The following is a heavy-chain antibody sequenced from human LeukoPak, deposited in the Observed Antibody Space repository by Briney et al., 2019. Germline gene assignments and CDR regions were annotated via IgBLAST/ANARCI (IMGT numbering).Heavy chain of an antibody. CDR1: GGSISSSFYY. Sequence: SETLSLTCTVSGGSISSSFYYWGWIRQPPGKGLEWIGYIYHSGSTNYNPSLKSRVTISVDTSKNQFSLKLTSMTAADTAVYYCGRETIAATGTSVFFDYWGQGTLVTVSS. V-gene: IGHV4-61*01. CDR3: GRETIAATGTSVFFDY. J-gene: IGHJ4*02. D-gene: IGHD6-13*01. CDR2: IYHSGST.